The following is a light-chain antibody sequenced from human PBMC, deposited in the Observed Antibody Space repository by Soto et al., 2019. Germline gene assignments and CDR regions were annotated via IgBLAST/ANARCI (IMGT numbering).Light chain of an antibody. Sequence: DRRMTHSPSSRSASVGERVSMACVASQDIGSHLAWYQQKPEKAPKSLIYFASTLQSGVPSRFSASGSGTDFTLTISSLQPEDFATYYCQQFRSFPITFGQGTRLEIK. CDR2: FAS. CDR3: QQFRSFPIT. J-gene: IGKJ5*01. CDR1: QDIGSH. V-gene: IGKV1D-16*01.